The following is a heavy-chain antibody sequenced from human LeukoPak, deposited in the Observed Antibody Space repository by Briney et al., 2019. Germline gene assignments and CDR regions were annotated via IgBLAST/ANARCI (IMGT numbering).Heavy chain of an antibody. CDR2: IYTSGST. CDR3: AGEPRDYDTSSYGWFDP. V-gene: IGHV4-4*07. CDR1: GGSISSYY. D-gene: IGHD3-22*01. Sequence: KSSETLSLTCTVSGGSISSYYWNWIRQPAGRGLEWIGRIYTSGSTNYNPSLTSRVTMSVDTSKNQLSLKLSSVTAADTAVYYCAGEPRDYDTSSYGWFDPWGQGTLVTISS. J-gene: IGHJ5*02.